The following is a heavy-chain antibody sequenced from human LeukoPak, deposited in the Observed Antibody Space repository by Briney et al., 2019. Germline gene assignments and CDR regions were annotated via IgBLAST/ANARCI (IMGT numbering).Heavy chain of an antibody. CDR1: GFTFSSYS. Sequence: GGSLRLSCAASGFTFSSYSMQWVRQAPGKGLEWVSSIGSSSSYKFYADSVKGRFTVSRDDAKNSLYLQMNSLRADDTAFYYCARDLGGAHSSACWGQGTLVTVSP. J-gene: IGHJ4*02. CDR2: IGSSSSYK. CDR3: ARDLGGAHSSAC. D-gene: IGHD3-22*01. V-gene: IGHV3-21*01.